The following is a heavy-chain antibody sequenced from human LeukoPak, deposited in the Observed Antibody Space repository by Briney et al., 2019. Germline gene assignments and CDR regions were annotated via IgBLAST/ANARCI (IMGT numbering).Heavy chain of an antibody. Sequence: GASVKVSCKASGYTFTGYYMHWVRQAPGQGLEWMGWINPNSGGTNYAQKFQGRVTMTRDTSISTAYMELSRLRSDDTAVYYCAKDGGGSYWDAFDIWGQGTMVTVSS. J-gene: IGHJ3*02. CDR3: AKDGGGSYWDAFDI. CDR1: GYTFTGYY. D-gene: IGHD1-26*01. V-gene: IGHV1-2*02. CDR2: INPNSGGT.